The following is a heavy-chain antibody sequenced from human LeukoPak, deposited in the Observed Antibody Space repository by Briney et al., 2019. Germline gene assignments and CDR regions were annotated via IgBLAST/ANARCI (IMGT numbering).Heavy chain of an antibody. D-gene: IGHD3-3*01. CDR1: GFTFSDYY. J-gene: IGHJ3*02. CDR3: ARTYDFGIGPPGDAFDN. CDR2: IRGRSDTT. V-gene: IGHV3-11*04. Sequence: PGGSLRLSCAASGFTFSDYYMSWIRQAPGKGLEWIAFIRGRSDTTYYADSVQGRFTISRDNAEDSVYLQMNSLRVEDTAVYYCARTYDFGIGPPGDAFDNWGQGTLVTVFS.